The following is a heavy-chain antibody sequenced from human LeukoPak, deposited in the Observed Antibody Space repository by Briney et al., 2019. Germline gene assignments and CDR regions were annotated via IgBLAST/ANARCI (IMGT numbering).Heavy chain of an antibody. CDR1: GFTFSSYW. CDR2: INQDGSGK. D-gene: IGHD2-15*01. Sequence: PGGSLRLSCAASGFTFSSYWMSWVRQAPGKGLEWVANINQDGSGKYYVDSVKGRFTISRDNAKNSLYLQMNSLRAGDAAVYYCAKAPVTTCSGAYCYPFDYWSQGTLVTVSS. J-gene: IGHJ4*02. V-gene: IGHV3-7*03. CDR3: AKAPVTTCSGAYCYPFDY.